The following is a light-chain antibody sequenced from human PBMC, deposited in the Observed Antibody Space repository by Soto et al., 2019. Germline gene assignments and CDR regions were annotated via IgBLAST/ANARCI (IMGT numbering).Light chain of an antibody. CDR2: EVT. V-gene: IGLV2-14*01. J-gene: IGLJ1*01. CDR1: SSDVGAYNF. CDR3: SSYTTSAPYV. Sequence: QSALTQPASVSGSPGQSITISCTGTSSDVGAYNFVSWYQHHPGSAPNLIIYEVTIRPSAVSNRFCGSKFGNLASLTIPPHQAEDEADYSCSSYTTSAPYVFGSGTKVTGL.